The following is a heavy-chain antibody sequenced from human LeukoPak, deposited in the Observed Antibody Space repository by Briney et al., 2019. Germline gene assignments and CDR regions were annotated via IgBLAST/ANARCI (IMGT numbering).Heavy chain of an antibody. CDR1: GFTFSSYS. J-gene: IGHJ4*02. Sequence: GGSLRLSCAASGFTFSSYSMNWVRQAPGKGLEWVSSISSSSSYIYYADSVKGRFTISRDNAKNSLYLQMNSLRAEDTAVYYCARDRGSSDWLLIDYWGQGTLVTVSS. CDR2: ISSSSSYI. V-gene: IGHV3-21*01. D-gene: IGHD6-19*01. CDR3: ARDRGSSDWLLIDY.